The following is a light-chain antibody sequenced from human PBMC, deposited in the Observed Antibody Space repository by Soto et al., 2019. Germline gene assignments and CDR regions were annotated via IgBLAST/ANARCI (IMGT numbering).Light chain of an antibody. V-gene: IGLV8-61*01. CDR3: ALYVGSGIWV. CDR1: TGSVSTRYY. J-gene: IGLJ3*02. Sequence: QAVVTQAPSFSVSPGGTVTLTCGVSTGSVSTRYYPSWYQQTPGQAPRTLIYSTSTRSSGVPDRFSGSIVGNKAALTITGAQADDESDYYCALYVGSGIWVFGGGTKLTVL. CDR2: STS.